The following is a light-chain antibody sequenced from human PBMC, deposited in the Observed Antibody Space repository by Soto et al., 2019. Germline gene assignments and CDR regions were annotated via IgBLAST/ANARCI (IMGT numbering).Light chain of an antibody. Sequence: DIQMTQSPSTLLKSEGDRVTITCRASQSISSWLAWYQQKPGKAPKLLIYDASSLESGVPSRFSGSGSGTEFTLTISSLQPDDFATYYCQQYNSYSWTFGQGTKV. CDR3: QQYNSYSWT. J-gene: IGKJ1*01. CDR2: DAS. V-gene: IGKV1-5*01. CDR1: QSISSW.